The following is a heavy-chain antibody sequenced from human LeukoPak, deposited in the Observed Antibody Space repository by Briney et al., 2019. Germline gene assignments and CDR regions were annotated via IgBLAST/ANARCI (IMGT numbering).Heavy chain of an antibody. D-gene: IGHD3-9*01. CDR1: GFTFSSYG. J-gene: IGHJ4*02. Sequence: PGRSLRLSCAASGFTFSSYGMHWVRQAPGKGLEWVAVIWYDGSNKYYADSVKGRFTISRDNSKNTLYLQMNSLRAEDTAVYNCAKEGETYLTYHFDYWGQGTLVTVSS. CDR3: AKEGETYLTYHFDY. CDR2: IWYDGSNK. V-gene: IGHV3-33*06.